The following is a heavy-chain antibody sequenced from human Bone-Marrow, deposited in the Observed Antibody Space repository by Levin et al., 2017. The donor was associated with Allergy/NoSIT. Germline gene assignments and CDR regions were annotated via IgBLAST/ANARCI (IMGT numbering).Heavy chain of an antibody. J-gene: IGHJ4*02. CDR2: ISGSGAGT. V-gene: IGHV3-23*01. D-gene: IGHD6-19*01. Sequence: GGSLRLSCAASGFTFRTYAMSWVRQAPGKGLEWLSGISGSGAGTFYADSVKGRFNISKDNSKNMVYLQLNRLRVEDTAVYYCAKVGSGWFRNKLHSWGQGTLVTVSS. CDR1: GFTFRTYA. CDR3: AKVGSGWFRNKLHS.